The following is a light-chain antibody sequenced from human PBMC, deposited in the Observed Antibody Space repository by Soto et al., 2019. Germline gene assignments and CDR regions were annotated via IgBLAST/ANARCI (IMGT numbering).Light chain of an antibody. CDR1: QSVDSNY. J-gene: IGKJ1*01. Sequence: IVVTQSPGTLSLSPGERATLSCRASQSVDSNYLAWYQQKPGQAPRLLIYGASRRATGIPDRFSGGGSGTDFTLCISRLEPEDFAVYYCQQYSSGMFGQGTKVEIK. CDR3: QQYSSGM. CDR2: GAS. V-gene: IGKV3-20*01.